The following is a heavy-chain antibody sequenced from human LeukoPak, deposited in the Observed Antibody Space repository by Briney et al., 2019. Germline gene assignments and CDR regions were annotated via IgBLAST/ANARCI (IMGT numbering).Heavy chain of an antibody. V-gene: IGHV4-30-4*08. D-gene: IGHD3-10*01. Sequence: PSETLSLTCTVSGGSISSGDYYWSWIRQPPGKGLEWIGYIYYSGNTYYNSSLKSRVTISVDTSKNQFSLKLSSVTAADTAVYYCAREGGSYGSFDYWGQGTLVTVSS. J-gene: IGHJ4*02. CDR3: AREGGSYGSFDY. CDR1: GGSISSGDYY. CDR2: IYYSGNT.